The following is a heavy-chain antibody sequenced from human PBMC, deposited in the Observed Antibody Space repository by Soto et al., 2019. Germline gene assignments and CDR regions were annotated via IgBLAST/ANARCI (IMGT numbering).Heavy chain of an antibody. CDR3: ARAAPCFKTPYYYYYGMDV. J-gene: IGHJ6*02. D-gene: IGHD2-21*01. V-gene: IGHV1-69*01. Sequence: QVQLVQSGAEVKKPGSSVKVSCKASGGTFSSYAISWVRQAPGQGLEWMGGIIPIFGTANYAQKFQGRVTITAGESTSTAYMELSSLRSEDTAVYYCARAAPCFKTPYYYYYGMDVWGQGTTVTVSS. CDR2: IIPIFGTA. CDR1: GGTFSSYA.